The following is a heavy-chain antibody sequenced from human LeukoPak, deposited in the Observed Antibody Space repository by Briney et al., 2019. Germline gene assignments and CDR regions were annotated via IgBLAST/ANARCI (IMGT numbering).Heavy chain of an antibody. J-gene: IGHJ3*02. V-gene: IGHV3-11*05. CDR2: ISSSSSYT. D-gene: IGHD3-10*01. CDR3: ARGRGSGSRWGGAFDI. CDR1: GFTFSDYY. Sequence: PGGSLRLSCAASGFTFSDYYISWIRQAPGKGLEWVSYISSSSSYTNYADSVKGRFTISRDNAKNSLFLQMNSLRAEHTAVYYCARGRGSGSRWGGAFDIWGQGTMVTVSS.